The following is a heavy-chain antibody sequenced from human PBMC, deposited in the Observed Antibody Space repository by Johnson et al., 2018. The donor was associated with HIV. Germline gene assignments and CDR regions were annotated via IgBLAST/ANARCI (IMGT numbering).Heavy chain of an antibody. J-gene: IGHJ3*02. D-gene: IGHD1-26*01. CDR2: ISYDGANK. CDR3: AKDLGDAVGTTHDAFEI. Sequence: QVQLVESGGGVVQPGRSLRLSCVASRFTFSSYGMHWVRQAPGKGLEWVAVISYDGANKYYADSVKGRFTISRDNSKNTLYLQMHSLRAEDTAVYYCAKDLGDAVGTTHDAFEIWGQGTTVTVSS. V-gene: IGHV3-30*18. CDR1: RFTFSSYG.